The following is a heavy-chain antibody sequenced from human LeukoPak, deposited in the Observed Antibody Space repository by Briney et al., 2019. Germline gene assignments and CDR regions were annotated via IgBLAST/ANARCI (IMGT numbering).Heavy chain of an antibody. CDR2: ISSSSSYI. CDR1: GFTFSSYS. CDR3: ARDGRTTVTNDY. V-gene: IGHV3-21*01. J-gene: IGHJ4*02. Sequence: GGSLRLSCAASGFTFSSYSMNWVRQAPGKGLEWVSSISSSSSYIYYADSVKGRSTISRDNAKNSLYLQMNSLRAEDTAVYYCARDGRTTVTNDYWGQGTLVTVSS. D-gene: IGHD4-17*01.